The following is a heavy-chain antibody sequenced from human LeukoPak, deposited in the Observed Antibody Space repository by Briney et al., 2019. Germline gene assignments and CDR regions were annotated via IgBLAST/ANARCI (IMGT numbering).Heavy chain of an antibody. V-gene: IGHV3-73*01. Sequence: GGSLRLSCVASGFTFSGSAMHWGRQAPAKGLEWVGRIRSKGNNYATVYGVSVKGRFTISRDDSKNTTYLQMNSLKTEDTAVYDCTGLGAGTDWGQGTLVTVSS. D-gene: IGHD3-16*01. CDR1: GFTFSGSA. J-gene: IGHJ4*02. CDR2: IRSKGNNYAT. CDR3: TGLGAGTD.